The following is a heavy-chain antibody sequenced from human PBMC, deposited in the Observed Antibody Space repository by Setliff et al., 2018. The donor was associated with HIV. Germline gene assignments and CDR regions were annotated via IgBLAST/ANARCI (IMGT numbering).Heavy chain of an antibody. J-gene: IGHJ4*02. D-gene: IGHD3-3*01. CDR2: INSDGSTK. CDR3: ARAVVLTIGCLDS. Sequence: GGSLRLSCAVSGLTFSRHRMHWVRQAPGKGLVWVSNINSDGSTKANADPVKGRVTVSRDNPKNSVDLQMNSLRADDTGVYYCARAVVLTIGCLDSWGQGKMVTVSS. CDR1: GLTFSRHR. V-gene: IGHV3-74*01.